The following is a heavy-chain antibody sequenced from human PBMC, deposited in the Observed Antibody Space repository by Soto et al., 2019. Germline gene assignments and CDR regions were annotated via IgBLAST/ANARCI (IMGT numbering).Heavy chain of an antibody. V-gene: IGHV3-7*01. CDR1: GFTFGSYW. CDR3: AKYGSGNYGAYALDI. Sequence: GSLRLSCAASGFTFGSYWMSWVRQAPGKGLEWVANINPGGREKNYVNSVKGRFSISRDDAERSHHLQMNSLRAEDTAVYYCAKYGSGNYGAYALDIWAQGTMVTVSS. J-gene: IGHJ3*02. D-gene: IGHD3-10*01. CDR2: INPGGREK.